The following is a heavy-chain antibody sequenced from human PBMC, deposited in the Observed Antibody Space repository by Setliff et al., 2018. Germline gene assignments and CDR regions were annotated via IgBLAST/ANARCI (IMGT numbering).Heavy chain of an antibody. D-gene: IGHD2-15*01. Sequence: GESLKISCAASGFTFSTYGMHWVRQAPGKGLEWVAFIWYDGSNKYYVDSVKGRFTVSRDNSKDTPYLQMNSLRVEDSAVYYCVCFSWRGCSGDTCYSGDDSFDMWGQGTVVTVSS. J-gene: IGHJ3*02. CDR3: VCFSWRGCSGDTCYSGDDSFDM. CDR2: IWYDGSNK. CDR1: GFTFSTYG. V-gene: IGHV3-30*02.